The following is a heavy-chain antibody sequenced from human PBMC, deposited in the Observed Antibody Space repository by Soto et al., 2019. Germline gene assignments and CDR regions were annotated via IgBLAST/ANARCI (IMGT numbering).Heavy chain of an antibody. CDR3: AKARGAMVRGAAFYFDY. CDR2: ITGSGGST. CDR1: GFTFTIYV. D-gene: IGHD3-10*01. Sequence: XGSLRLSCAASGFTFTIYVMSWVRQAPGKGLDWVSAITGSGGSTYYADSVKGRFTISRDNSKNTLYLQMNSLRAEDTAVYYCAKARGAMVRGAAFYFDYWGQGTLVTVSS. J-gene: IGHJ4*02. V-gene: IGHV3-23*01.